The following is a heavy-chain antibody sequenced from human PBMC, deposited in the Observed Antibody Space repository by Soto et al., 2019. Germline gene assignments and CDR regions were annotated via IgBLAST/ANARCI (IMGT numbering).Heavy chain of an antibody. Sequence: GGSLRLSCAASGITFSSYAMSWVRQAPGKGLEWVSAISGSGGSTYYADSVKGRFTISRDNSKNTLYLQMNSLRAEDMAVYYCAKLEAGRYYGMYVWGQGTTVTVSS. CDR1: GITFSSYA. CDR3: AKLEAGRYYGMYV. CDR2: ISGSGGST. J-gene: IGHJ6*02. V-gene: IGHV3-23*01.